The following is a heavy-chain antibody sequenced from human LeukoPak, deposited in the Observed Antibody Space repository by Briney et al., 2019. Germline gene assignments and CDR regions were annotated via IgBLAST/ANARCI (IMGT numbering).Heavy chain of an antibody. J-gene: IGHJ4*02. D-gene: IGHD3-22*01. V-gene: IGHV3-11*04. CDR3: ARAGMVVITHFDY. CDR2: VSGSGGSI. CDR1: GFTFSDYY. Sequence: PGGSLRLSCAASGFTFSDYYMSWIRQAPGKGLEWISYVSGSGGSIYYADSVKGRFTISRDNAKNSLYLQMNSLRAEDTAVYYCARAGMVVITHFDYWGQGTLVTVSS.